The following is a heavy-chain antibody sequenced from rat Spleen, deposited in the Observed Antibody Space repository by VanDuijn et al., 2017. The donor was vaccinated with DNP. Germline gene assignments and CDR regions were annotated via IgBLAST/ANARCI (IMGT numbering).Heavy chain of an antibody. CDR1: GFTFSNSD. CDR3: ATSGYGYDGYPFAY. CDR2: ISTGGGTT. J-gene: IGHJ3*01. Sequence: EVQLVESGGGLVQPGRSMKLSCAASGFTFSNSDMAWVRQAPTKGLEWVASISTGGGTTYYRDSVKGRFTISRDNAKSTLFLQMDSLRSEDTATYYCATSGYGYDGYPFAYWGQGTLVTVSS. D-gene: IGHD1-12*03. V-gene: IGHV5-25*01.